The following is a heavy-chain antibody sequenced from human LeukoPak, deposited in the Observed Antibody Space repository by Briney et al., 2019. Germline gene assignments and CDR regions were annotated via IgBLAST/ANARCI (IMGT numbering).Heavy chain of an antibody. V-gene: IGHV3-64*04. CDR3: ARDRWYDGSGYIAAFDY. CDR2: ISSSGGST. D-gene: IGHD3-22*01. J-gene: IGHJ4*02. Sequence: GGSLRLSCSASGFTFSRYAMHWVRQAPGKGLEYVSAISSSGGSTYYADSVKGRFTISRDNSKNTLYLQVSSLRAEDTAVYYCARDRWYDGSGYIAAFDYWGQGTLVTVS. CDR1: GFTFSRYA.